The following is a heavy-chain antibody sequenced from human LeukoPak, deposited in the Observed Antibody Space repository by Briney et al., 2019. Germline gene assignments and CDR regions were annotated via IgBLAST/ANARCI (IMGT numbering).Heavy chain of an antibody. CDR2: IYYSGST. J-gene: IGHJ4*02. CDR3: ARRVGIAAAGLHFDY. Sequence: SETLSLTCTVSGGSISSYYWSWIRQPPGKGLEWIGYIYYSGSTNYNPSLKSRVTISVDTSKNQFSLKLSSVTAADTAVYYCARRVGIAAAGLHFDYWGQGTLVTVSS. CDR1: GGSISSYY. V-gene: IGHV4-59*01. D-gene: IGHD6-13*01.